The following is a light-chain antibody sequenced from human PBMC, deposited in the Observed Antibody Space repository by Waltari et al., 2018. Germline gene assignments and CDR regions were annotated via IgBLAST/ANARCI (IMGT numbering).Light chain of an antibody. V-gene: IGLV2-11*01. CDR2: DVS. CDR1: SSDVGGYNY. Sequence: QSALTQPRSVSGSPGQSVTISCTGTSSDVGGYNYVSWYQQHPGKAPKLMIYDVSKRPSVVPDRCSGSKSGNTASLTISGLQTEDEADYYCCSFAGSHTYVVFGGGTKLTVL. CDR3: CSFAGSHTYVV. J-gene: IGLJ2*01.